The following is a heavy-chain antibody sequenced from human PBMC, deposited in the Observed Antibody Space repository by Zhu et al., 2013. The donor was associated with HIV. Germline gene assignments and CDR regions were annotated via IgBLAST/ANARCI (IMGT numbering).Heavy chain of an antibody. D-gene: IGHD3-10*01. CDR1: GFTFHDYA. CDR2: ISWNRGSI. Sequence: EVQLVESGGGLVQPGRSLRLSCAASGFTFHDYAMHWVRQAPGKGLEWVSGISWNRGSIGYADSVKGRFTISRDNAKNSLYLQMNSLRAEDTAVYYCARDVVSWVLWFGESRGQGTLVTVSS. CDR3: ARDVVSWVLWFGES. V-gene: IGHV3-9*01. J-gene: IGHJ4*02.